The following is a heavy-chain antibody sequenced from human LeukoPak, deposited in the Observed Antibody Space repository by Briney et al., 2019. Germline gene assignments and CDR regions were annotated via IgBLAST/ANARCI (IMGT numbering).Heavy chain of an antibody. Sequence: PSETLSLTCTVSGGSVSSGSYYWSWIRQPPGKGLEWIGYIYYSGSTNYNPSLKSRVTIPVDTSKNQFSLKLSSVTAADTAVYYCASGLITYYYDSSGYYRIRYAFDIWGQGTMVTVSS. CDR2: IYYSGST. V-gene: IGHV4-61*01. D-gene: IGHD3-22*01. CDR3: ASGLITYYYDSSGYYRIRYAFDI. J-gene: IGHJ3*02. CDR1: GGSVSSGSYY.